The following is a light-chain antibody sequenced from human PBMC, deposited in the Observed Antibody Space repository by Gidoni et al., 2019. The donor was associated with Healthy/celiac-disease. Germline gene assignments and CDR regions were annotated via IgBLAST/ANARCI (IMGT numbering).Light chain of an antibody. CDR3: QSYDSSNQGV. J-gene: IGLJ2*01. V-gene: IGLV6-57*02. CDR2: EDN. Sequence: NFMLTQPHSVSESPGKTVTISCTGSSGSIASNYVQWYQQRPGSAPTTVIYEDNQRPSGVPDRFSGSIDSSSNSASLTISGLKTEDEADYYCQSYDSSNQGVFGGGTKLTVI. CDR1: SGSIASNY.